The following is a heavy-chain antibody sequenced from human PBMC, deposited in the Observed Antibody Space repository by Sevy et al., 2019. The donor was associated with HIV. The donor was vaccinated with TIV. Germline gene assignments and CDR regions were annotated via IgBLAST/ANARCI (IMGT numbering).Heavy chain of an antibody. CDR2: IYHTGST. V-gene: IGHV4-4*02. D-gene: IGHD3-3*01. Sequence: SETLSLTCAVSGASITSSNWWSWVRQPPGKGLEWIGEIYHTGSTNYNPSLKSRVTISLDKSKNQCSLKLSSVTAADTALYYCARVLYDFWSDSYAEPYYYYGMDVWGQGTTVTVSS. J-gene: IGHJ6*02. CDR1: GASITSSNW. CDR3: ARVLYDFWSDSYAEPYYYYGMDV.